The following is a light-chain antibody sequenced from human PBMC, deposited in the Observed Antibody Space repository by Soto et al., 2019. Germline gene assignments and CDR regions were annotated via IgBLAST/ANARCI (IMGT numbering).Light chain of an antibody. CDR1: QSVLYSSNNKNY. J-gene: IGKJ4*01. V-gene: IGKV4-1*01. CDR2: WAS. CDR3: QQYYSTPLT. Sequence: DSVRTQSPDSLAVSLSESATINCKSSQSVLYSSNNKNYLAWYQQKPGQPPKLLIYWASTRESGVPDRFSGSGSGTDFTLTISSLQAEDVAVYYCQQYYSTPLTFGGGTKV.